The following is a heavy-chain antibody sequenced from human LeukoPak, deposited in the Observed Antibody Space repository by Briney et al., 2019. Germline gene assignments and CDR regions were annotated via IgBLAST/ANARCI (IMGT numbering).Heavy chain of an antibody. Sequence: GGSLRLSCAASGFTFSSYWMHWVRQAPGKGLVWVSRINSDGSSTSYADSVKGRFTISRDNAKNTLHLQVNSLRAEDTAVYYCAGESDSFDYWGQGTLVAVSS. CDR3: AGESDSFDY. CDR1: GFTFSSYW. V-gene: IGHV3-74*01. J-gene: IGHJ4*02. CDR2: INSDGSST.